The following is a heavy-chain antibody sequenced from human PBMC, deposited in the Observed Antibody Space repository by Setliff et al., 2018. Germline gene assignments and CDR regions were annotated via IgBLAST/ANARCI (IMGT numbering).Heavy chain of an antibody. Sequence: SETLSLTCTVSGGSIRSYYWNWIRQPPGKGLEWIGYIYYSGSTNYNPSLKSRVTISVETYKNPFSLKLSSVTAADTAVYYCAGSTVTQVDYWGQGTLVTVSS. J-gene: IGHJ4*02. CDR1: GGSIRSYY. CDR2: IYYSGST. V-gene: IGHV4-59*08. D-gene: IGHD4-17*01. CDR3: AGSTVTQVDY.